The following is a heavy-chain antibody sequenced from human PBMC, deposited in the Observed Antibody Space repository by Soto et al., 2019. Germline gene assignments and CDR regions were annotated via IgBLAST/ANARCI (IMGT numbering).Heavy chain of an antibody. Sequence: EVQVLDSGGGLVQPGGSLRLSCAASGFTFSDYVMGWVRQAPGKGLEWVSAISGPGGSTYYSDSVKGRFTISRDNSENTVYLQMNSVRAEDTALYHCAKSARGDGYKSAFDVWGQGTMVTVSS. CDR3: AKSARGDGYKSAFDV. D-gene: IGHD5-12*01. CDR2: ISGPGGST. CDR1: GFTFSDYV. J-gene: IGHJ3*01. V-gene: IGHV3-23*01.